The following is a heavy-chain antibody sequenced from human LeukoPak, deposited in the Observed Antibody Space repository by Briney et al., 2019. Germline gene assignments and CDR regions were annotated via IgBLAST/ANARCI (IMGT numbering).Heavy chain of an antibody. D-gene: IGHD2-15*01. CDR1: GFTFSDHY. Sequence: GGSLRLSCAASGFTFSDHYMDWVRQAPGKGLQWVGRIRNKPNSYTTDFAASVKGRFTISRDDSKNSLYLQMNSLKTEDTAVYYCTSGYCSGGSCYQGAGYWGQGALATVSS. CDR2: IRNKPNSYTT. CDR3: TSGYCSGGSCYQGAGY. V-gene: IGHV3-72*01. J-gene: IGHJ4*02.